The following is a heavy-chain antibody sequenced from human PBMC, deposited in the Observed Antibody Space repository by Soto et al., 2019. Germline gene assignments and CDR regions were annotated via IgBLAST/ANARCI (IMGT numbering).Heavy chain of an antibody. CDR1: GFSFSTYT. J-gene: IGHJ4*02. D-gene: IGHD6-13*01. V-gene: IGHV3-48*01. Sequence: EVQLVESGGGLVQPGGSLRLSCAASGFSFSTYTMNWVRQPPGKGLEWVSYISTSSSTIYYTDSVKGRFTISRDNAKNSLYLRMNSLRAEDTAVYYCARVRTIAAGVNYFEYWGQGTLVTVSS. CDR3: ARVRTIAAGVNYFEY. CDR2: ISTSSSTI.